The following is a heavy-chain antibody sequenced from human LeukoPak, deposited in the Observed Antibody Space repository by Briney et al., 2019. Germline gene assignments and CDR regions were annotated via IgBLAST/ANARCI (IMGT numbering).Heavy chain of an antibody. D-gene: IGHD1-26*01. J-gene: IGHJ3*02. CDR1: GFSFSSYA. CDR2: ISGSGGNT. Sequence: GGSLRLSCAASGFSFSSYAMSWVRQAPGKGLEWVSAISGSGGNTYYADSVKGRFTISRDNSKNTLFLQLNSLRAEDTALYYCAKRAFSGSYYSAFDIWGQGTMVTVSS. V-gene: IGHV3-23*01. CDR3: AKRAFSGSYYSAFDI.